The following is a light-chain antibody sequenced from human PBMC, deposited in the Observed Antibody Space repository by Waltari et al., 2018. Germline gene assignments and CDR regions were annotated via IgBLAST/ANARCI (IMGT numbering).Light chain of an antibody. J-gene: IGLJ7*01. CDR3: GTWDSSLSGAV. Sequence: QSVLTQPPSVSAAPGQRVTISCSGGSSNIGNNYVSWYRQFPGTAPKLLIYEDNECPSGVPGRFSGSKSGTSATLDITGLQAGDEADYYCGTWDSSLSGAVFGGGTHLTVL. CDR2: EDN. CDR1: SSNIGNNY. V-gene: IGLV1-51*02.